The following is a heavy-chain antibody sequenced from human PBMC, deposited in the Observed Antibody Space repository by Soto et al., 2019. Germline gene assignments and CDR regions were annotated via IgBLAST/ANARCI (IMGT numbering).Heavy chain of an antibody. D-gene: IGHD5-12*01. CDR3: STLPATIAL. CDR1: GGTFGSHT. V-gene: IGHV1-69*08. Sequence: QVQLVQSGAEVKKPGSSVTVSCKASGGTFGSHTISWVRQAPGQGLEWMGRIIPIVGTANYEQKFQGRVTIPADTSTSTAYMELSSLRSEDTAVYCCSTLPATIALWGQGTLVTVSS. J-gene: IGHJ4*02. CDR2: IIPIVGTA.